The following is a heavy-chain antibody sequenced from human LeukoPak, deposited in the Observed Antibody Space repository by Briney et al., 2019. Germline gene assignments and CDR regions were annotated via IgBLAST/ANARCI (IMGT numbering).Heavy chain of an antibody. D-gene: IGHD3-22*01. Sequence: GGALRLSCKTSGFIFGDHAMTWVRQAPGKGLEWVGFIRSKAYGGTTEYAASVKGRFTISREDSKSIAYLQMNSLKTEDTAVYYCKRYYYDRTYDYWGQGTLVTVSS. V-gene: IGHV3-49*04. J-gene: IGHJ4*02. CDR2: IRSKAYGGTT. CDR1: GFIFGDHA. CDR3: KRYYYDRTYDY.